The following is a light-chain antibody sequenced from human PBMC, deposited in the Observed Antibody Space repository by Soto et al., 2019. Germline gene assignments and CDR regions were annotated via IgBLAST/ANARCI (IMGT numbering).Light chain of an antibody. CDR3: QQYDIGGGT. CDR1: QRFNSN. J-gene: IGKJ1*01. CDR2: ATS. V-gene: IGKV3-15*01. Sequence: EIVMTQSPDTLSVSPGERATLSCRASQRFNSNLAWYQQKPGQAPRLLVYATSTRATGIPARFSGSGSDTEFTLTISSLQSEDFAVYYCQQYDIGGGTFGQGTKVEIK.